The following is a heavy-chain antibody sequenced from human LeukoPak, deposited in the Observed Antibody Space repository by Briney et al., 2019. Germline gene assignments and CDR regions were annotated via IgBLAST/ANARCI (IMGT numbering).Heavy chain of an antibody. J-gene: IGHJ3*01. V-gene: IGHV3-7*01. CDR2: IKQDGSEK. D-gene: IGHD1-26*01. CDR3: ARDGTADAFDV. Sequence: GGSLRLSCAASGFTFSSYWMSWVRQAPGKGLEWVANIKQDGSEKYYVDSVKGRFTISRNNAKNSLYLQMNSLRAEDTAVYYCARDGTADAFDVWGQGTMVTVSS. CDR1: GFTFSSYW.